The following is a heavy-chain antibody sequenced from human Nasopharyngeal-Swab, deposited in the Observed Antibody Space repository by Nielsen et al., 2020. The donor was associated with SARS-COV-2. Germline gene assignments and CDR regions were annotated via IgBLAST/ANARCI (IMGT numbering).Heavy chain of an antibody. D-gene: IGHD3-3*01. CDR2: INHRGST. J-gene: IGHJ6*02. V-gene: IGHV4-34*01. Sequence: WIPPPPGKGLEGIGEINHRGSTNYNPPLKSRVTKSEDTSKNQFSLKLSSVTAADTAVYYWARGAPNYDLWSGYYYYYGMDGWGQGTTVTVSS. CDR3: ARGAPNYDLWSGYYYYYGMDG.